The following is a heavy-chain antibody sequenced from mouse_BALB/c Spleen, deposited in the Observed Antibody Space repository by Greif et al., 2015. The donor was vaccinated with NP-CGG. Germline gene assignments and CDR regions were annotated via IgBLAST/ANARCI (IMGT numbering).Heavy chain of an antibody. CDR1: GYTFTSYW. CDR3: ARPLTGTRFAY. J-gene: IGHJ3*01. D-gene: IGHD4-1*01. V-gene: IGHV1-7*01. Sequence: VHLVESGAELAKPGASVKMSCKASGYTFTSYWMHWVKQRPGQGLEWIGYINPSTGYTEYNQKFKDKATLTADKSSSTAYMQLSSLTSEDSAVYYCARPLTGTRFAYWGQGTLVTVSA. CDR2: INPSTGYT.